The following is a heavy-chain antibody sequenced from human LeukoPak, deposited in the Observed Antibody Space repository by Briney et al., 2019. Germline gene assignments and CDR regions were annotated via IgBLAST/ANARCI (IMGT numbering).Heavy chain of an antibody. CDR2: ISSSSSYI. CDR3: ARDNEEYYDFWSDYYYYMDV. J-gene: IGHJ6*03. CDR1: GFTFSSYS. V-gene: IGHV3-21*01. Sequence: PGGSLRLSCAASGFTFSSYSMNWVRQAPGKGLEWVSSISSSSSYIYYADSVKGRFTISRDNAKNSLYLQMNSLRAEDTAVYYCARDNEEYYDFWSDYYYYMDVWGKGTTVTVSS. D-gene: IGHD3-3*01.